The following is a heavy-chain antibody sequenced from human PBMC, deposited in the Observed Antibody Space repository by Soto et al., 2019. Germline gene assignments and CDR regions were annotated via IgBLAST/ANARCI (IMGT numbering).Heavy chain of an antibody. Sequence: CGSQRLSCAASGFTFRSHSMNWVRQAPGKGLEWVSSISSSSSYIYYADSVKGRFTISRDNAKNSLYLQMNSLRAEDTAVYYCALTYYDFWSGYSEIDYWGQGTLVTVSS. D-gene: IGHD3-3*01. V-gene: IGHV3-21*01. CDR2: ISSSSSYI. J-gene: IGHJ4*02. CDR3: ALTYYDFWSGYSEIDY. CDR1: GFTFRSHS.